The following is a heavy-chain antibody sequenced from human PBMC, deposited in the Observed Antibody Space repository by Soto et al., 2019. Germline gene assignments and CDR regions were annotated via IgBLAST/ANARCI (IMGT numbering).Heavy chain of an antibody. V-gene: IGHV1-69*01. CDR2: IIPIFGTT. J-gene: IGHJ4*02. D-gene: IGHD3-3*01. Sequence: QVQLVQSGAEVKEPGSAVKVSCKAPAGSFSSYGISWVRQAPGQGLEWMGGIIPIFGTTNYAEKFQGRVTITADESTNTAYMELRRLRSEDTALYYCARVFPDGWVEPGVVRGYLDTWGRGTLVTVSS. CDR3: ARVFPDGWVEPGVVRGYLDT. CDR1: AGSFSSYG.